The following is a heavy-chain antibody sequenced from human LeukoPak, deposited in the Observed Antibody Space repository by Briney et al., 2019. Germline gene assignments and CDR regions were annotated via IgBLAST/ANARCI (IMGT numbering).Heavy chain of an antibody. J-gene: IGHJ3*02. CDR2: IIPIFGTA. CDR3: ARAGAWELLRDAFDI. D-gene: IGHD1-26*01. Sequence: ASVRVSCKASGGTFSSYAISWVRQAPGQGLEWVGGIIPIFGTANYAQKFQGRVTITTDESTSTAYMELSSLRSEDTAVYYCARAGAWELLRDAFDIWGQGTMVTVSS. V-gene: IGHV1-69*05. CDR1: GGTFSSYA.